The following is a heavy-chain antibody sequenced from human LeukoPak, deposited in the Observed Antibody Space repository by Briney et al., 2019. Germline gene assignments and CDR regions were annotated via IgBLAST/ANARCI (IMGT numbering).Heavy chain of an antibody. J-gene: IGHJ4*02. V-gene: IGHV3-9*03. CDR2: ISWNSGSI. Sequence: TGRSLRLSCAASGFTFDDYVMHWLRQPPGKGLAWVSGISWNSGSIGYADSVKGPFTISRDNAKYSLYLQMNSLRAEDMALYYSAKENCSGGSCYLDYWGQGTLVTVSS. CDR1: GFTFDDYV. CDR3: AKENCSGGSCYLDY. D-gene: IGHD2-15*01.